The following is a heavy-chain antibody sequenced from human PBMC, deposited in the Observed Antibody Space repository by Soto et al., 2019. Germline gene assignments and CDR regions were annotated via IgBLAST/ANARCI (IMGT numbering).Heavy chain of an antibody. D-gene: IGHD3-10*01. CDR2: INHNGIT. CDR1: GGSFNNYY. CDR3: ATHYGSGGFFF. J-gene: IGHJ4*02. V-gene: IGHV4-34*01. Sequence: SETLSLTCAVYGGSFNNYYWSWIRQSPVKGLEWIAEINHNGITNYNPSLKSRVTISRDASKSQFSLEVNSVTAADTAVYYCATHYGSGGFFFWGQGALVTVSS.